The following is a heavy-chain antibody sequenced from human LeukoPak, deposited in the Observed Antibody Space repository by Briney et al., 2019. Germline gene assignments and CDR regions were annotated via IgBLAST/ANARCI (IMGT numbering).Heavy chain of an antibody. CDR2: IYFSGST. CDR3: ARQKGLIAAAGSYYYGMDV. CDR1: GGSISSSSYY. J-gene: IGHJ6*02. V-gene: IGHV4-39*01. Sequence: SETLSLTCTVPGGSISSSSYYWGWVRQPPGKGLEWIGCIYFSGSTYYNPSLKSRVTISVDTSKNQFSLKLSAVTAADTAVYYCARQKGLIAAAGSYYYGMDVWGQGTTVSVSS. D-gene: IGHD6-13*01.